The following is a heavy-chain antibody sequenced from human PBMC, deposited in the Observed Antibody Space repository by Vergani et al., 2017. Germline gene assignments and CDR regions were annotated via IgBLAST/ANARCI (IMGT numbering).Heavy chain of an antibody. CDR2: IRYDGSNK. Sequence: QVQLVESGGGVVQPGGSLRLSCAASGFSFSSFCMHWVRQAPGKGLEWVTFIRYDGSNKYYADSVKGRFTISRDNSKNTVYLQMNSLRTGDTAVYYCAKDGLAYGSGSWYYWGRGTLVTVSS. CDR3: AKDGLAYGSGSWYY. CDR1: GFSFSSFC. J-gene: IGHJ4*02. D-gene: IGHD3-10*01. V-gene: IGHV3-30*02.